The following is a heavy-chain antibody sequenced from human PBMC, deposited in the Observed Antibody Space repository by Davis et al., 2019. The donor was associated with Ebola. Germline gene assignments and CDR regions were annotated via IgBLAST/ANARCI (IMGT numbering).Heavy chain of an antibody. D-gene: IGHD3-3*01. CDR3: AKDYGVVNPNYYYYGMDV. CDR1: GFTFDDYA. Sequence: PGGSLRLSCAASGFTFDDYAMHWVRQAPGKGLEWVSGISWNSGSIGYADSVKGRFTISRDNAKKSLYLQMNSLRAEDTALYYCAKDYGVVNPNYYYYGMDVWGQGTTVTVSS. J-gene: IGHJ6*02. CDR2: ISWNSGSI. V-gene: IGHV3-9*01.